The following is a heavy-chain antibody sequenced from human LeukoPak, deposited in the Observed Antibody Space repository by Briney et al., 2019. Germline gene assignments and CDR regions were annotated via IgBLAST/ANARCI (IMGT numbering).Heavy chain of an antibody. D-gene: IGHD2-2*01. CDR1: GFPFINYA. V-gene: IGHV3-33*08. J-gene: IGHJ6*02. CDR3: AREECSSTSCFFLRYGMDV. CDR2: LCYDGSNK. Sequence: GGPLRLPGAASGFPFINYAIPGVRRAPAKGRGGVAVLCYDGSNKYDADSVKGRFTISRDNSKNTLYLQMNSLRAEDTAVYYCAREECSSTSCFFLRYGMDVWGQGTTVTVSS.